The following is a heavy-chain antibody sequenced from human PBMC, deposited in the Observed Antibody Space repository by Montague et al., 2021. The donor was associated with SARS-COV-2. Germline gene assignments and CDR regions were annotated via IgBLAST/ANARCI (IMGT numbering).Heavy chain of an antibody. D-gene: IGHD3/OR15-3a*01. J-gene: IGHJ2*01. V-gene: IGHV4-59*08. CDR1: HFSITSYY. Sequence: SETLSLTCTVSHFSITSYYWCWVWQPPGKGLEWIGNVYFNGSTYSNSSLKIRVTMSVDTSKNQFSLRVTSVTAADTAMYYCARLGLLPYYFDVWGRGALVTVSS. CDR3: ARLGLLPYYFDV. CDR2: VYFNGST.